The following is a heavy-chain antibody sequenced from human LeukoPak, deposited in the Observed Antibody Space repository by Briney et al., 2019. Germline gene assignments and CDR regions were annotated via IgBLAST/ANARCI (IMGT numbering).Heavy chain of an antibody. J-gene: IGHJ4*02. CDR2: ISYDGSNK. Sequence: GGSLRLSCAASGFTFGSYAMHWVRQAPGKGLEWVAVISYDGSNKYYADSVKGRFTISRDNSKNTLYLQMNSLRAEDTAVYYCARDPRDCSSTSCGYLDYWGQGTLVTVSS. V-gene: IGHV3-30*04. CDR1: GFTFGSYA. D-gene: IGHD2-2*01. CDR3: ARDPRDCSSTSCGYLDY.